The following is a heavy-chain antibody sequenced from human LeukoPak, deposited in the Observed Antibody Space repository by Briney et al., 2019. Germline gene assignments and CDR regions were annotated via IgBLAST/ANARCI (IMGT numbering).Heavy chain of an antibody. CDR3: ARRGHCSSTSCYWRGPFDY. Sequence: SETLSLTCAVYSGSFSGYYWSWIRQPPGKGLEWIGEINHSGSTNYNPSLKSRVTISVDTSKNQFSLKLSSVTAADTAVYYCARRGHCSSTSCYWRGPFDYWGQGTLVTVSS. CDR2: INHSGST. CDR1: SGSFSGYY. V-gene: IGHV4-34*01. D-gene: IGHD2-2*01. J-gene: IGHJ4*02.